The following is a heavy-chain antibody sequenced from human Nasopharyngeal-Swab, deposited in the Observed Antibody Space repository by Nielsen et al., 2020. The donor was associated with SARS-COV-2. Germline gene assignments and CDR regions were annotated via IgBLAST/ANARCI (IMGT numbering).Heavy chain of an antibody. D-gene: IGHD6-19*01. CDR1: GFIFSNYA. J-gene: IGHJ4*02. CDR2: ISFSGGST. V-gene: IGHV3-23*01. CDR3: AKRSNSSGWYSPFDY. Sequence: GESLKISCAASGFIFSNYAMNWVRQAPGKGLEWVLGISFSGGSTSYADSVKGRFTISRDNSKNTLSLQMNSLRADDTAVYYCAKRSNSSGWYSPFDYWGQGTLVSVSS.